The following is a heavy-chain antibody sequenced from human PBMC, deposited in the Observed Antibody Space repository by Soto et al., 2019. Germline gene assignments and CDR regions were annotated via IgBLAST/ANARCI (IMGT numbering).Heavy chain of an antibody. CDR3: AREEGVVARAFDY. J-gene: IGHJ4*02. CDR1: GFTFSSYG. CDR2: IWHDGSKQ. D-gene: IGHD2-15*01. V-gene: IGHV3-33*01. Sequence: QVQLVESGGGVVQPGRSLRLSCAASGFTFSSYGMHWVRQAPGKGLEWVALIWHDGSKQYYAESVKGRFAISRDNAKTTLYLQMNSLRADDTAEYYCAREEGVVARAFDYWGQGALVTFSS.